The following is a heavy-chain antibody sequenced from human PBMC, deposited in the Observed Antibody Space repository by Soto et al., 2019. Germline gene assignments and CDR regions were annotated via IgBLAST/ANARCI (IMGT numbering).Heavy chain of an antibody. Sequence: ESGGGVVQPGRSLRLSCAASGFTFTSYGMHWVRQAPGTRLEWVAVISYDGGLQHYADSMKGRFTISRDNSKNMVLLQMNSLRAEDTAVYYCVSDRGYGHASVPYSWGQGTLVSVSS. CDR2: ISYDGGLQ. V-gene: IGHV3-30*03. CDR1: GFTFTSYG. CDR3: VSDRGYGHASVPYS. J-gene: IGHJ4*02. D-gene: IGHD5-18*01.